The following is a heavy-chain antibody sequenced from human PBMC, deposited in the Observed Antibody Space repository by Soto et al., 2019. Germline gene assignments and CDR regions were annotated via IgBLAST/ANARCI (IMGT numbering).Heavy chain of an antibody. CDR1: GGSLSSYY. V-gene: IGHV4-59*01. D-gene: IGHD2-2*01. CDR2: IYYSGST. J-gene: IGHJ6*02. CDR3: ARGGIQPPFYYYYGMDV. Sequence: SETPSLTCPFSGGSLSSYYLIWIRPPPGKGLEWIGYIYYSGSTNYNPSRKSRVTISVDTSKNQFSLKLSSVTAADTAVYYCARGGIQPPFYYYYGMDVGGQGTTVTV.